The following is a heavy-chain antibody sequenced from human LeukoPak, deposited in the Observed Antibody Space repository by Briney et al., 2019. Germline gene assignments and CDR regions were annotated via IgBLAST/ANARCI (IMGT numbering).Heavy chain of an antibody. Sequence: SETLSLTCTVSGGSINSDSFYWGWVRQPPGKGLDWIGYIYYSGDSYYNPSLKSRVTVSVDTSKNQFPLKLRSVTAADTAVYYCARGRPESAYFDYWGRGTLVTVPS. CDR1: GGSINSDSFY. CDR3: ARGRPESAYFDY. CDR2: IYYSGDS. D-gene: IGHD2-2*01. J-gene: IGHJ4*02. V-gene: IGHV4-39*01.